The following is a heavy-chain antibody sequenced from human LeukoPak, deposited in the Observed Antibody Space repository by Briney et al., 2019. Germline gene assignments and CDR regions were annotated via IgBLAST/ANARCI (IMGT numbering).Heavy chain of an antibody. V-gene: IGHV3-33*08. J-gene: IGHJ2*01. Sequence: PGGSLRLSCAASGFTFSSYAMSWVRQGPGKGLEWVTFIWYDGTDKNYADSVKGRFTISRDNSKNTLYLQMNSLRDEDTAVYYCVRDWYFDLWGRGTRVTVSS. CDR3: VRDWYFDL. CDR1: GFTFSSYA. CDR2: IWYDGTDK.